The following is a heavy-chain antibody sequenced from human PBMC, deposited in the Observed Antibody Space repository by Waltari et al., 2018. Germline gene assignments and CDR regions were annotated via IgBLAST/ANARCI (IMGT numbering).Heavy chain of an antibody. D-gene: IGHD2-15*01. CDR3: AKGILRYCSGGRCYPLDY. V-gene: IGHV3-23*01. J-gene: IGHJ4*02. CDR1: GFTFSSYA. Sequence: EVQLLESGGGLVQPGGSLRLSCGASGFTFSSYAMSWVRQAPGNGRYGVAVITDWGDNAVNADSWEGRFTMARDNSKNTVHLQMNSLRAEDTAIYYCAKGILRYCSGGRCYPLDYWGQGTLVTVSS. CDR2: ITDWGDNA.